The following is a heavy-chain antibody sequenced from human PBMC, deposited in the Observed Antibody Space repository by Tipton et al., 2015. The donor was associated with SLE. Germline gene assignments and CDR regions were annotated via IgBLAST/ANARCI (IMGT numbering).Heavy chain of an antibody. D-gene: IGHD3-10*01. V-gene: IGHV3-30-3*01. CDR3: AKGSRTSYYTSMDV. CDR2: ISYNGDNK. J-gene: IGHJ6*02. CDR1: RFTFSRYA. Sequence: SLRLSCAASRFTFSRYAMHWVRQAPAKGLEWVAVISYNGDNKYYADSVKGRFTISRDNSKNTLYLQMNSLRAEDTAVYYCAKGSRTSYYTSMDVWGRGTTVTVSS.